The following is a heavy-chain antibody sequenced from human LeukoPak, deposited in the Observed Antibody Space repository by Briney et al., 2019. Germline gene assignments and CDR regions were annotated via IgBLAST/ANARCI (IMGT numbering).Heavy chain of an antibody. CDR3: ARQGGGSGSYMGTSFDY. Sequence: WGALGLFCGASGFTFSSYCLHWGRPAPGKGRGWGGVILYYESNKYYADSVKGRFTISRDTSKNTLYLQMNSLRAEDTAVYYCARQGGGSGSYMGTSFDYWGQGTLVTVSS. CDR2: ILYYESNK. CDR1: GFTFSSYC. V-gene: IGHV3-30-3*01. D-gene: IGHD3-10*01. J-gene: IGHJ4*02.